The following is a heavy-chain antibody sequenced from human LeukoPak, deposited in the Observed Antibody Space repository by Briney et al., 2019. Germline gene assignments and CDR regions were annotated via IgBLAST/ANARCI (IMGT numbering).Heavy chain of an antibody. CDR3: AKHRDTSSSYYFDY. D-gene: IGHD6-13*01. CDR2: IGASGGDT. CDR1: GFTFSSYA. V-gene: IGHV3-23*01. J-gene: IGHJ4*02. Sequence: PGGSLRLYCAASGFTFSSYAMSWVRQAPGKGLEWVSTIGASGGDTYNADSVKGRFTISRDSSKYTLFLQMHSLRAEDSAVYYCAKHRDTSSSYYFDYWGQGTLVTVSS.